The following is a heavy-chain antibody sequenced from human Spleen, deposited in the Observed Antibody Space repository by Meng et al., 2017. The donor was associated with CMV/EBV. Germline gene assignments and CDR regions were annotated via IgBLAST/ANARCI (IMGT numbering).Heavy chain of an antibody. V-gene: IGHV4-31*02. CDR2: IYYSGST. CDR3: ASSGHNQRGRVNWFDP. Sequence: GSISSGAYYWSWIRQSPGKGLEWIGYIYYSGSTDYNPSLKSRVTISVDTSKNQCSLKLSSVTAADTAVYYCASSGHNQRGRVNWFDPWGQGTLVTVSS. D-gene: IGHD1-14*01. CDR1: GSISSGAYY. J-gene: IGHJ5*02.